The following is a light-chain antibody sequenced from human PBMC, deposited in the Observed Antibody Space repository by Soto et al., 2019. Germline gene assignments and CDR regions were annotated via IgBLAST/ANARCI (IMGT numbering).Light chain of an antibody. CDR2: EVS. J-gene: IGLJ1*01. V-gene: IGLV2-8*01. CDR1: SSDVGAYNY. Sequence: QSVLTQPPSASGSPGQSVTISCTGTSSDVGAYNYVSWYQQLPGKAPKLIIYEVSKRPSGAPDRFSGSKSGNTASLTVSGLQAEDEADYYCTSYAGTYSFFYVFGTGTKVTVL. CDR3: TSYAGTYSFFYV.